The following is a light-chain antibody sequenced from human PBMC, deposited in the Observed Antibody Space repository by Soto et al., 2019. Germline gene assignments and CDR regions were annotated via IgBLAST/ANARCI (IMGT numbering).Light chain of an antibody. CDR2: DVS. Sequence: QSALAQPASVSGSPGQSITISCTGTSSDLGGYNYVSWYQQHPGKAPKLVIYDVSNRPSGVSNRFSGSKSGNTASLSISGLKAGDGADYYCGSYTSGSPLFYVSATGTKVTVL. J-gene: IGLJ1*01. V-gene: IGLV2-14*01. CDR3: GSYTSGSPLFYV. CDR1: SSDLGGYNY.